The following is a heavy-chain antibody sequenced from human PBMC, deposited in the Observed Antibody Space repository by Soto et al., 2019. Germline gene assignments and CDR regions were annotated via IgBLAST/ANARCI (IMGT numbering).Heavy chain of an antibody. CDR1: GFTFSSYA. CDR3: AKGYYYDSSGYYWFAFDI. J-gene: IGHJ3*02. Sequence: EVQLLASGGGLVQPGGSLRLSCAASGFTFSSYAMSWVRQAPGKGLEWVSAISGSGGSTYYADSVKGRFTISRDNSKNTLYLQMNSLRAEDTAVYYCAKGYYYDSSGYYWFAFDIWGQGTMVTVSS. V-gene: IGHV3-23*01. CDR2: ISGSGGST. D-gene: IGHD3-22*01.